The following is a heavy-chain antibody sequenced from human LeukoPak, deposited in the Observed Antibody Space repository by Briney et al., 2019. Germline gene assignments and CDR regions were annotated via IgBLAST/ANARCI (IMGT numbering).Heavy chain of an antibody. J-gene: IGHJ5*02. D-gene: IGHD3-10*01. V-gene: IGHV4-31*03. CDR1: GGSISSGGYY. CDR2: MCYSGST. Sequence: SQTLSLTCTVSGGSISSGGYYWSWIRHHTGKGLEWSGCMCYSGSTYYNPSLKSRVTISVDTSKNQFSLKLSSVTAADTAVYYCARVSTMVRGVPDWFDPWGQGTLVTVSS. CDR3: ARVSTMVRGVPDWFDP.